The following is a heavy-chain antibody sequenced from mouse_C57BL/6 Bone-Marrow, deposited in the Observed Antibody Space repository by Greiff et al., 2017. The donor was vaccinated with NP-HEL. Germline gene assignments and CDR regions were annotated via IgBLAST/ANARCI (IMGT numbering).Heavy chain of an antibody. V-gene: IGHV1-66*01. Sequence: VKLQQSGPELVKPGASVKISCKASGYSFTSYYIHWVKQRPGQGLEWIGWIYPGSGNTKYNEKFKGKATLTADTSSSTAYMQLSSLTSEDSAVYYCARPVWGYYAMDYWGQGTSVTVSS. D-gene: IGHD4-1*01. CDR2: IYPGSGNT. CDR1: GYSFTSYY. CDR3: ARPVWGYYAMDY. J-gene: IGHJ4*01.